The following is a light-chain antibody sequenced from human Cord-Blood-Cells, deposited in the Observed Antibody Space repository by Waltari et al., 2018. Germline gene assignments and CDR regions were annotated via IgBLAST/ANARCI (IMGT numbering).Light chain of an antibody. J-gene: IGKJ3*01. CDR2: GAS. Sequence: IVLTHSPATLSLSPEERATLSCRASQSVSSYLAWYQQKPGQAPRLLIYGASNRATGIPARFSGSGSGTDFTLTISSLEPEDFAVYYCQQRSNWLFTFGPGTKVDIK. CDR3: QQRSNWLFT. CDR1: QSVSSY. V-gene: IGKV3-11*01.